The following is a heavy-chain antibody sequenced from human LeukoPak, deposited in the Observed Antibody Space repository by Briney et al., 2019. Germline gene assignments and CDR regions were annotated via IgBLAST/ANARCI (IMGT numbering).Heavy chain of an antibody. V-gene: IGHV3-7*03. J-gene: IGHJ4*02. CDR2: IKQDGSDK. D-gene: IGHD5-24*01. CDR1: GFSFSSYW. CDR3: AREEMATSYYFDY. Sequence: GGSLRLSCAASGFSFSSYWMSWVRQAPGKGLEWVANIKQDGSDKYHLTSVRGRFTISRDNAKNSLFLQMNSLRVEDTAVYYCAREEMATSYYFDYWGQGTLVTVSS.